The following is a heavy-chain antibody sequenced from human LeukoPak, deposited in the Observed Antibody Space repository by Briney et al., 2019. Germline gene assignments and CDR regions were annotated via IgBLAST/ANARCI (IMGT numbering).Heavy chain of an antibody. V-gene: IGHV1-2*02. Sequence: ASVKVSCKASGYTVTGYYMHWVRQAPGQGLEWMGWINPNSGGTNYAQKFQGRVTMTRDTSISTAYMELSRLRSDDTAVYYCAEEMAGTGVWRRPYYFDYWGQGTLVTVSS. D-gene: IGHD6-19*01. CDR3: AEEMAGTGVWRRPYYFDY. CDR2: INPNSGGT. CDR1: GYTVTGYY. J-gene: IGHJ4*02.